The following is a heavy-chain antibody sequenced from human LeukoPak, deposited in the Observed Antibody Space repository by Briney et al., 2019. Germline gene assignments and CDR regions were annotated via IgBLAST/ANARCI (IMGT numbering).Heavy chain of an antibody. J-gene: IGHJ6*02. D-gene: IGHD3-22*01. CDR1: GGTFSSYA. CDR2: IIPIFGTA. V-gene: IGHV1-69*13. Sequence: WASVKVSCEASGGTFSSYAISWVRQAPGQGLEWMGGIIPIFGTANYAQKFQGRVTITADESTSTAYMELSSLRSEDTAVYYCARGPPPYDSSGYYYEGNGMDVWGQGTTVTVSS. CDR3: ARGPPPYDSSGYYYEGNGMDV.